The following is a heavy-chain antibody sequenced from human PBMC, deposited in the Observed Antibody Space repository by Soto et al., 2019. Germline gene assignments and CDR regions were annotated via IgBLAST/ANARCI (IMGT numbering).Heavy chain of an antibody. CDR2: ISAYNGNT. CDR1: GYTFTSYG. Sequence: ASVKVSCKASGYTFTSYGISWVRQAPGQGLEWMGWISAYNGNTNYAQKLQGRVTMTTDTSTSTAYMELRSLRSDDTAVYYCARDSPHIVVVPGAMHWFDPWGQGTLVTVSS. V-gene: IGHV1-18*01. J-gene: IGHJ5*02. D-gene: IGHD2-2*01. CDR3: ARDSPHIVVVPGAMHWFDP.